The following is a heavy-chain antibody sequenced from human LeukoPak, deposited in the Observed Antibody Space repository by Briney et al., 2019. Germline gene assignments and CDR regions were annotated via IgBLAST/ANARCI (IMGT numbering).Heavy chain of an antibody. CDR1: GYTFSDYH. CDR3: ARDPPGDSGLDC. Sequence: ASVKVSCKTSGYTFSDYHVHWVRRAPGQGLEWMGWIEPHSGGTDFAEKFHGRLTMTRDTSITTVYMEMTRLTSDDTAVYYCARDPPGDSGLDCWGQGTLVTVSS. J-gene: IGHJ4*02. D-gene: IGHD1-26*01. V-gene: IGHV1-2*02. CDR2: IEPHSGGT.